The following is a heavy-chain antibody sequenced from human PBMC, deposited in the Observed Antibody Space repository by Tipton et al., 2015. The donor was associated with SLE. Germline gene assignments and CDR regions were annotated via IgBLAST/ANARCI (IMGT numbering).Heavy chain of an antibody. D-gene: IGHD2-8*01. J-gene: IGHJ4*02. Sequence: LRLSCTVSGGSITTVGYYWSWNRQHPGKGLEWIGYIYDSKSTYYNPSLKSRVTISVDTSKNQFSLKLSSVTAADTAVYYCARDRPPMLWGQGTLVTVSS. V-gene: IGHV4-31*02. CDR2: IYDSKST. CDR3: ARDRPPML. CDR1: GGSITTVGYY.